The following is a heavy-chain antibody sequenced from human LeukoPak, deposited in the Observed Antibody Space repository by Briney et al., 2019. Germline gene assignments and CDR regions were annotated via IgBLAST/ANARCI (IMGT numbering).Heavy chain of an antibody. V-gene: IGHV3-21*01. CDR3: AREYSGYDPADY. CDR1: GFTFSAYT. D-gene: IGHD5-12*01. CDR2: ISTSSVYI. Sequence: PGGSLRLSCAASGFTFSAYTMNWVRQAPGKGLEWVSSISTSSVYIWYADSVKGRFTISRDNAKNSLYLQMNSLRAEDTAVYYCAREYSGYDPADYWGQGTLVTVSS. J-gene: IGHJ4*02.